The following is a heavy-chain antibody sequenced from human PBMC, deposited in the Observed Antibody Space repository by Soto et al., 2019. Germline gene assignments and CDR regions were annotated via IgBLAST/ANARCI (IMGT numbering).Heavy chain of an antibody. Sequence: QVQLVQSGAEVKKPGASVKVSCKASGYTFTSYGISWVRQTPGQGLEWMGWISAYNGNTNYAQKLQGRVTMTTDTSTSTAYMELRSLRSDDTAVYYCARNPLMTTVTTGWFDPWGQGTLVTVSS. V-gene: IGHV1-18*01. J-gene: IGHJ5*02. CDR3: ARNPLMTTVTTGWFDP. CDR1: GYTFTSYG. CDR2: ISAYNGNT. D-gene: IGHD4-17*01.